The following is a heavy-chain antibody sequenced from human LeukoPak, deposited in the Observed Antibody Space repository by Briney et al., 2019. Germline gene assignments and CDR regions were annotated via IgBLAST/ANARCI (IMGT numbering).Heavy chain of an antibody. V-gene: IGHV1-2*02. CDR1: GYTFTGYY. D-gene: IGHD6-19*01. Sequence: ASVKVSCKASGYTFTGYYMHWVRQAPGQGLEWMGWINPNSGGTNYAQKFQGRVTMTRDTSISTACMELSRLRSDDTAVYYCARLERSSGWYGGNYYYYMDVWGKGTTVTVSS. CDR2: INPNSGGT. J-gene: IGHJ6*03. CDR3: ARLERSSGWYGGNYYYYMDV.